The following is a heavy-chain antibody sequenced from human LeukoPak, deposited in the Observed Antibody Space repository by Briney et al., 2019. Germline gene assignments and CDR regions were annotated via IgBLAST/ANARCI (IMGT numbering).Heavy chain of an antibody. D-gene: IGHD5-18*01. V-gene: IGHV6-1*01. J-gene: IGHJ4*02. Sequence: SQTLSLTCAISGDSLSNNNVAWNWIRQSPSRGLEWLGRTYYRSKRNTGYAVSAKSRITINSDTSKNQFSLQLNSVTPEDTAVYYCARGCYSSFDYWDQGTLVTVSS. CDR3: ARGCYSSFDY. CDR2: TYYRSKRNT. CDR1: GDSLSNNNVA.